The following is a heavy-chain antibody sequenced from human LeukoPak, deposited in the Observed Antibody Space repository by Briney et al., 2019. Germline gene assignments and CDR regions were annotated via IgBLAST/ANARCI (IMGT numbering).Heavy chain of an antibody. CDR2: IRYDGSNK. J-gene: IGHJ4*02. Sequence: GGSLRHSCAASGFTFSSYGMHWVRQAPGKGLEWVAFIRYDGSNKYYADSVKGRFTISRDNSKNTLYLQMNSLRAEDTAVYYCAKDNYGDYYFDYWGQGTLVTVSS. CDR1: GFTFSSYG. V-gene: IGHV3-30*02. D-gene: IGHD4-17*01. CDR3: AKDNYGDYYFDY.